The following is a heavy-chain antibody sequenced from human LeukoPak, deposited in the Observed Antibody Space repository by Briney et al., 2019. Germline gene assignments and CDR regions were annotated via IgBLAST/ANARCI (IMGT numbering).Heavy chain of an antibody. CDR1: GGTFSSYA. J-gene: IGHJ5*02. Sequence: SVKVSCKASGGTFSSYAISWVRQAPGQGLEWMGGIIPIFGTANYAQKFQGRVTITTDVSTSTAYMELSSLRSEDTAVYYCARDHAVAGTSWFDPWGQGTLVTVSA. CDR2: IIPIFGTA. V-gene: IGHV1-69*05. CDR3: ARDHAVAGTSWFDP. D-gene: IGHD6-19*01.